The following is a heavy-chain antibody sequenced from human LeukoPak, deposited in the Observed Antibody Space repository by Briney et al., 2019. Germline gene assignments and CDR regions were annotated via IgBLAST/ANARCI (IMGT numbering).Heavy chain of an antibody. CDR1: GGSISSGSYY. J-gene: IGHJ6*02. V-gene: IGHV4-61*02. CDR3: ARGGWVGGRQYYYYGMDV. Sequence: PSETLSLTCTVSGGSISSGSYYWSWIRQPAGKGLEWIGRIYTSGSTNYNPSLKSRVTISVDVSKNQFSLKLSSVTAADTAVYYCARGGWVGGRQYYYYGMDVWGQGTTVTVSS. D-gene: IGHD3-16*01. CDR2: IYTSGST.